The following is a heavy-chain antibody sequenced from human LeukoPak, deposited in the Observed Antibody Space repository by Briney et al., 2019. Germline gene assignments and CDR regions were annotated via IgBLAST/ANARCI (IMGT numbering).Heavy chain of an antibody. D-gene: IGHD6-19*01. Sequence: PGGSLRLSCGASGFDFSNNGMRWGRQAPGKGLEWVAFIRYDAANQYYAASVKGRFTISRDNSKNTLYLEMDSLRSEDTAIYHCAKVIAVSDSYFDYWGQGTLVTVTS. CDR3: AKVIAVSDSYFDY. J-gene: IGHJ4*02. V-gene: IGHV3-30*02. CDR1: GFDFSNNG. CDR2: IRYDAANQ.